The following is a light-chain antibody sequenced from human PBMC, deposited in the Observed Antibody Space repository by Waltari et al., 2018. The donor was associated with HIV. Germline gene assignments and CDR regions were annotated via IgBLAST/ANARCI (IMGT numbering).Light chain of an antibody. CDR1: RSDVGGSNY. V-gene: IGLV2-14*01. CDR3: CSYTSTSSFVM. J-gene: IGLJ3*02. Sequence: QSALTQPASVSGSPGQSITISCTGTRSDVGGSNYVSWYQQHSGKGPKLIIYDVSNRPSGVSNRFSGSKSGNTASLTISGLQAEDEADYYCCSYTSTSSFVMFGGGTKLTVV. CDR2: DVS.